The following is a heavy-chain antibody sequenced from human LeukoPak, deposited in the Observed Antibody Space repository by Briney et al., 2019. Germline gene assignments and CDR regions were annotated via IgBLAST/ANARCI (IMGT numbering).Heavy chain of an antibody. D-gene: IGHD6-13*01. V-gene: IGHV3-23*01. CDR3: ANLKAAPGDY. Sequence: PGGSLRLSCAASGFTFSTYAMSWVRQAPGKGLEWVATISGSGVNTYYADSVKGRFTISRDNSKNTLYVQMNNLRAEDTAVYYCANLKAAPGDYWGQGTLVTVSS. CDR1: GFTFSTYA. J-gene: IGHJ4*02. CDR2: ISGSGVNT.